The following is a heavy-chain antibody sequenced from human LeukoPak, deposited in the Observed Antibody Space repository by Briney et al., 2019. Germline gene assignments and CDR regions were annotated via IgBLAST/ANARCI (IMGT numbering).Heavy chain of an antibody. CDR2: INSDGSST. CDR3: AREVMVRGTAFDI. CDR1: GFTFSSYW. V-gene: IGHV3-74*01. D-gene: IGHD3-10*01. J-gene: IGHJ3*02. Sequence: PGGSLRHSCAASGFTFSSYWMHWVRQAPGKGLVWVSRINSDGSSTNYADSVKGRFTISRDNAKNTLYLQMNSLRGEDTAVYYCAREVMVRGTAFDIWGQGTMVTVSS.